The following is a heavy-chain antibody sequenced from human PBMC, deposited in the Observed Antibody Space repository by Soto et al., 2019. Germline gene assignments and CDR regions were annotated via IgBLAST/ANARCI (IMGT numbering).Heavy chain of an antibody. D-gene: IGHD2-2*02. J-gene: IGHJ6*02. Sequence: PGESLKISCKGSGYSFTSYWISWVRQMPGKGLEWMGRIDPSDSYTNYSPSFRGHVTISADKSISTAYLQWSSLKASDTAMYYCARQDVVVPAAIYGMDVWGQGTTVTVSS. CDR3: ARQDVVVPAAIYGMDV. CDR1: GYSFTSYW. CDR2: IDPSDSYT. V-gene: IGHV5-10-1*01.